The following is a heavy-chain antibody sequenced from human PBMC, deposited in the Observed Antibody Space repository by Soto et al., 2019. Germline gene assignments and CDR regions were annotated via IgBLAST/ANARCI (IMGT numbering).Heavy chain of an antibody. J-gene: IGHJ6*02. D-gene: IGHD2-15*01. CDR3: ASAPCRGGSCYHPYYYYGMDV. Sequence: GGSLRLSCAASGFTVSSNYMSWVRQAPGKGLEWVSVIYSGGSTYYADSVKGRFTIPRDNSKNTLFLQMNSLRAEDTAVYYFASAPCRGGSCYHPYYYYGMDVWGQGTTVTVSS. CDR1: GFTVSSNY. CDR2: IYSGGST. V-gene: IGHV3-53*01.